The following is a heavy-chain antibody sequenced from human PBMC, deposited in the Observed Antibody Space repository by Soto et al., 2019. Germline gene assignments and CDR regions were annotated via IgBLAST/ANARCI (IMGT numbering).Heavy chain of an antibody. V-gene: IGHV1-69*11. CDR3: VGVDDASGNLDY. J-gene: IGHJ4*03. D-gene: IGHD2-8*01. CDR2: IIPILDTT. CDR1: GGTFISYV. Sequence: QVQLVQSGAEVKKPGSSVKVSCKASGGTFISYVINWVRQAPGQGLEWMGGIIPILDTTNYAQKFQGRVKLTADDSTGTAYMELSSLRSEDTAVYYCVGVDDASGNLDYWGQGTQVTVSS.